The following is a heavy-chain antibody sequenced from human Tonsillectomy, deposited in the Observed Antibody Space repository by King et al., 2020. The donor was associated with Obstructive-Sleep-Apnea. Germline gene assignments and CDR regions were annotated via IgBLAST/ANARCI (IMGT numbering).Heavy chain of an antibody. J-gene: IGHJ3*02. V-gene: IGHV3-9*01. Sequence: VQLVESGGGLVQPGRSLRLSCAASGFTFDDYAMHWVRQAPGKGLEWVSGISWNSGSIGYADSVKGRFTISRDNAKNSLYLQMNSLRAEDTALYYCAKVSAPQQQLVGGAFDIWGQGTMVTVSS. CDR2: ISWNSGSI. CDR3: AKVSAPQQQLVGGAFDI. D-gene: IGHD6-13*01. CDR1: GFTFDDYA.